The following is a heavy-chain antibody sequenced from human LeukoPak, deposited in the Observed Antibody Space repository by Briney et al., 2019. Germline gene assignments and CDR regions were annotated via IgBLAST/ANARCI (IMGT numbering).Heavy chain of an antibody. J-gene: IGHJ2*01. D-gene: IGHD3-22*01. CDR1: GFTFSSYG. CDR2: FDPEDGET. CDR3: ATSFGGDSSGPPYWYFDL. V-gene: IGHV1-24*01. Sequence: NTGGSLRLSCAASGFTFSSYGMHWVRQAPGKGLEWMGGFDPEDGETIYAQKFQGRVTMTEDTSTDTAYMELSSLRSEDTAVYYCATSFGGDSSGPPYWYFDLWGRGTLVTVSS.